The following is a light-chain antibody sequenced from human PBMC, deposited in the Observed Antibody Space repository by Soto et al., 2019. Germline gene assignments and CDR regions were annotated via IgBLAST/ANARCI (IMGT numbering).Light chain of an antibody. CDR2: ATS. CDR1: QSVLYIY. CDR3: QQSYSIVWT. V-gene: IGKV1-39*01. J-gene: IGKJ1*01. Sequence: DIVLTQSPDSLAVSLGERATINCKSSQSVLYIYLNWYQQKPGKAPNLLIYATSTLQSGVPSRFSGSGSGTDFTLTISSLQPEDFATYYCQQSYSIVWTFGQGTKVDIK.